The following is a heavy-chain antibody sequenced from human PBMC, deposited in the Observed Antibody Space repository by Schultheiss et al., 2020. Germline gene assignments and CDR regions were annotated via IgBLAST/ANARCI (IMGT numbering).Heavy chain of an antibody. CDR2: IKQGGSEE. D-gene: IGHD3-10*02. CDR3: ARCSGSPPGSYYYYYYMDV. V-gene: IGHV3-7*03. Sequence: GGSLRLSCAASGFTFSSYWMSWVRQAPGKGLEWVANIKQGGSEESYVDSVKGRFTISRDNAKNSLYLQMNSLRAEDTAVYYCARCSGSPPGSYYYYYYMDVWGKGTTVTVSS. CDR1: GFTFSSYW. J-gene: IGHJ6*03.